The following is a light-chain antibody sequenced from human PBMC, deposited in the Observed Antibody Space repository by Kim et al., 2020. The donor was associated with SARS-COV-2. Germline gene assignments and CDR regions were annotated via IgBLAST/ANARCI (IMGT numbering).Light chain of an antibody. CDR2: GKN. CDR1: SLRSYY. CDR3: NSRDSNDNVV. J-gene: IGLJ2*01. Sequence: SSELTQDPAVSVALGQTVRITCQGDSLRSYYATWYQQKPGQAPIVVIYGKNNRPSGIPDRFSGSSSGNTASLTITGTQAGDEADYYCNSRDSNDNVVFGGGTLLTVL. V-gene: IGLV3-19*01.